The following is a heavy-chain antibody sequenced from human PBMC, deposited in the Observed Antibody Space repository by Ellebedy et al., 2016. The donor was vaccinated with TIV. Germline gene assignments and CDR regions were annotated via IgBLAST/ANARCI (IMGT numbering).Heavy chain of an antibody. V-gene: IGHV3-7*01. CDR2: MRQDGGDK. J-gene: IGHJ3*02. CDR1: GFSFRSYW. CDR3: ATDGSYGDYRFPAHAFTM. Sequence: GESLKISCVGSGFSFRSYWMSWVRQAPGKGLEWVANMRQDGGDKYYVDSVKGRFTISRDNAKSSLYLQVNSLRAEDTSVYYCATDGSYGDYRFPAHAFTMWGQGTMVTVSS. D-gene: IGHD4-17*01.